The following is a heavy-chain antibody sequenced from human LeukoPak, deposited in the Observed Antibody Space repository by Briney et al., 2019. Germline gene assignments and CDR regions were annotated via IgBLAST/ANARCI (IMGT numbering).Heavy chain of an antibody. J-gene: IGHJ6*01. D-gene: IGHD3-3*01. CDR2: INHSGST. CDR1: GGSFSGYY. CDR3: ARTRVLRFLEWTQRSYGMDV. V-gene: IGHV4-34*01. Sequence: SETLSLTCAVYGGSFSGYYWSWIRQPPVKGLEWIGEINHSGSTNYNPSLKSRVTISVDTSKNQFSLKLSSVTAADTAVYYCARTRVLRFLEWTQRSYGMDVWGQGTTVTVSS.